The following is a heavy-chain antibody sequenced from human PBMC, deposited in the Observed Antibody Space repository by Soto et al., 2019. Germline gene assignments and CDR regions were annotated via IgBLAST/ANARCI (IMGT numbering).Heavy chain of an antibody. CDR2: ISGSGGST. D-gene: IGHD6-13*01. Sequence: EVQLLESGGGLVQPGGSLRLSCAASGFTFSSYAMSWVRQAPGKGLEWVSAISGSGGSTYYADSVKGRFTISRDNSKNPLYLQMNSLRAEDTAVYYCAKGSSSWYRGMDVWGQGTTVTVSS. V-gene: IGHV3-23*01. CDR3: AKGSSSWYRGMDV. CDR1: GFTFSSYA. J-gene: IGHJ6*02.